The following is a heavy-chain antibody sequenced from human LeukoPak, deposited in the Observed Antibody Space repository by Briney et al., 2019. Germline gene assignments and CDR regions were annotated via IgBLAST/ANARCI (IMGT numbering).Heavy chain of an antibody. J-gene: IGHJ4*02. CDR3: ATASRGWGSYRSFDY. V-gene: IGHV1-24*01. CDR2: VNPEDGET. CDR1: GYTLTELS. Sequence: ASVKVSCKVSGYTLTELSIHWVRQAPGKGLEWMGVVNPEDGETIYAQKFQGRVTMTEDTPIDTTYMEVSSLRSEDTAVYYCATASRGWGSYRSFDYWGQGTLVTVSS. D-gene: IGHD1-26*01.